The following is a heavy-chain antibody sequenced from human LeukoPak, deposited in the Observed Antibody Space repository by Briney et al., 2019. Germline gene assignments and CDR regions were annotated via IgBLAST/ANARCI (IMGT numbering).Heavy chain of an antibody. CDR2: ISAYNGNT. J-gene: IGHJ4*02. CDR3: AREGGMYYDSSGYLAFDY. Sequence: ASVKVSCKASGYTFTSYGISWVRQAPGQGLEWMGWISAYNGNTNYAQKLQGRVTMTTDTSTSTAYMVLRSLRSDDTAVYYCAREGGMYYDSSGYLAFDYWGQGTLVTVSS. D-gene: IGHD3-22*01. CDR1: GYTFTSYG. V-gene: IGHV1-18*01.